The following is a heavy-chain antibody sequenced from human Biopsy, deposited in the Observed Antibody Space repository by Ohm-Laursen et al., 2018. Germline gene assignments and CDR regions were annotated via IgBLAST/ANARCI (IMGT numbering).Heavy chain of an antibody. D-gene: IGHD5-18*01. CDR1: GDSISNSY. CDR3: AKARTLDTAIDFDY. Sequence: SETLSLTCVVSGDSISNSYWTWIRQPAGKGLEWIGRFYSSGSSSYNPSLKSRVTMSIDESMNQFSLKLTSVTAADTAVYYCAKARTLDTAIDFDYWGQGTLVAVSS. V-gene: IGHV4-4*07. CDR2: FYSSGSS. J-gene: IGHJ4*02.